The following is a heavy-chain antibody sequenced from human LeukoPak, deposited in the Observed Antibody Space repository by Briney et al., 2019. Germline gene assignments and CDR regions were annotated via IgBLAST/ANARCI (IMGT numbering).Heavy chain of an antibody. D-gene: IGHD3-22*01. CDR3: ARGDSYDSSGIDY. J-gene: IGHJ4*02. Sequence: ASVKVSCKASGYTLTSYYMHWVRQAPGQGLEWMGGIIPIFGTANYAQKFQGRVTITADESTSTAYMELSSLRSEDTAVYYCARGDSYDSSGIDYWGQGTLVTVSS. CDR1: GYTLTSYY. CDR2: IIPIFGTA. V-gene: IGHV1-69*13.